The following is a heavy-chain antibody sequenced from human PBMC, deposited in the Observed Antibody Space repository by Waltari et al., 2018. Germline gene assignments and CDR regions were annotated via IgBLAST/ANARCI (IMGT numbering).Heavy chain of an antibody. CDR3: AREIVAAAGAAYYYYYYYMDV. CDR1: GYTFTGYY. D-gene: IGHD6-13*01. V-gene: IGHV1-2*06. J-gene: IGHJ6*03. Sequence: QVQLVQSGAEVKKPGASVKVSCKASGYTFTGYYMHWVRQAPGQGLEWMGRINPNSGGTNYAQKFQGRVTMTRDTSISTAYMELSRLRSDDTAVYYCAREIVAAAGAAYYYYYYYMDVWGKGTTVTVSS. CDR2: INPNSGGT.